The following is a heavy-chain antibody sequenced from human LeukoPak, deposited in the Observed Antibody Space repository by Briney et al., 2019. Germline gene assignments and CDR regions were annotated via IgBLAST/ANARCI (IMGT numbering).Heavy chain of an antibody. CDR2: ISTGGSTI. CDR3: AREGYCSGGSCSVSYGMDV. CDR1: GFTFSDYY. Sequence: GGSLRLSCAASGFTFSDYYMSWIRQAPGKGLEWVSSISTGGSTISYADSVKGRFTISRDNAKNSLYLQMNSLRAEDTAVYYCAREGYCSGGSCSVSYGMDVWGQGTTVTVSS. D-gene: IGHD2-15*01. J-gene: IGHJ6*02. V-gene: IGHV3-11*04.